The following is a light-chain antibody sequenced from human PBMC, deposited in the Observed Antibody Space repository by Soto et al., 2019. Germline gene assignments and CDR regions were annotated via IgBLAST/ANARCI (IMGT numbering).Light chain of an antibody. CDR3: FSFTSTNTHV. CDR2: EGT. V-gene: IGLV2-23*01. CDR1: SSDVGSYNL. Sequence: QSALTQPASVSGSPGQSITISCTGTSSDVGSYNLVSWYQQHPGKAPKLMIYEGTKRPSGVSNRFSGYKSGNTASLTISGLQAEDEADYYCFSFTSTNTHVFGSGTKLTVL. J-gene: IGLJ1*01.